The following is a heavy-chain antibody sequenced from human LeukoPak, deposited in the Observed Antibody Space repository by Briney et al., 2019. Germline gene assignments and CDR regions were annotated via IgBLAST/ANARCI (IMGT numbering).Heavy chain of an antibody. V-gene: IGHV1-2*02. D-gene: IGHD6-19*01. J-gene: IGHJ4*02. Sequence: GASVTVSCKASGYTFTSYYIHWVRQAPGQGLEWMGWINPNSGGTNYAQKFQGRVTMTTDTSTSTAYMELRSLRSDDTAVYYCARARWKAVAGTEFYYFDYWGQGTLVTVSS. CDR2: INPNSGGT. CDR3: ARARWKAVAGTEFYYFDY. CDR1: GYTFTSYY.